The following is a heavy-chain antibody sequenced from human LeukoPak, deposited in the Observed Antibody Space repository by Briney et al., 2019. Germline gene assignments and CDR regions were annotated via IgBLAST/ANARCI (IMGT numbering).Heavy chain of an antibody. CDR3: AKDGEALVYYYYMDV. J-gene: IGHJ6*03. Sequence: GGSLRLSCAASGLTFSSYGMHWVRQAPGKGLEWVAVISYDGSNKYYADSVKGRFTISRDNSKNTLYLQMNSLRAEDTAVYYCAKDGEALVYYYYMDVWGKGTTVTVSS. D-gene: IGHD2-21*01. CDR2: ISYDGSNK. CDR1: GLTFSSYG. V-gene: IGHV3-30*18.